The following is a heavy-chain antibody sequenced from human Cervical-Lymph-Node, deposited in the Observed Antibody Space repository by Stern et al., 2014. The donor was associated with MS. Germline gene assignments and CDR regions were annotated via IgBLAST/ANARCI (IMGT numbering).Heavy chain of an antibody. CDR1: GYTFTNNW. CDR3: ASPPPRRKWDDPNYGMDV. V-gene: IGHV5-51*03. Sequence: EVQLVESGAEVKKPGESLKISCKGSGYTFTNNWIAWVRQMPGKGLEWMGIIYPDDSDIRYSPSLQGQVTISADKSISTAYLQRSSLKAAASAVYFCASPPPRRKWDDPNYGMDVWGQGTTVTVSS. D-gene: IGHD1-1*01. CDR2: IYPDDSDI. J-gene: IGHJ6*02.